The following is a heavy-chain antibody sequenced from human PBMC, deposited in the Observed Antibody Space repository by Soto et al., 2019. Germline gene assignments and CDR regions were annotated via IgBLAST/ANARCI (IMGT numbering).Heavy chain of an antibody. V-gene: IGHV3-23*01. CDR2: VTGSGGQI. CDR1: XFTISTYA. CDR3: AXXXVXXXXXXXXDS. Sequence: XVQLLESGGGLVQPGGXLRLSXXASXFTISTYAMTWVRXXPXXXXXXVSGVTGSGGQIHYADSVKGRFTISKDNSKNTLYXQMSXLRDEXTXLXYXAXXXVXXXXXXXXDSWXQGTLVTVSS. J-gene: IGHJ5*02. D-gene: IGHD2-2*03.